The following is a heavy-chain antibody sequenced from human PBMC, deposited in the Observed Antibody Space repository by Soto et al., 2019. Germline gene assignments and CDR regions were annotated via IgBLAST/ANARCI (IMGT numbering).Heavy chain of an antibody. CDR3: AREEKQLSRYRGDFAY. CDR2: IYYSGST. Sequence: SETLSLTCTVSGGSISSGGYYWSWIRQHPGKGLEWIGYIYYSGSTYYNPSLKSRVTISVDTSKNQFSLKLSPVTAADTAVYFCAREEKQLSRYRGDFAYWGQGILVTVSS. CDR1: GGSISSGGYY. D-gene: IGHD3-16*01. J-gene: IGHJ4*02. V-gene: IGHV4-31*03.